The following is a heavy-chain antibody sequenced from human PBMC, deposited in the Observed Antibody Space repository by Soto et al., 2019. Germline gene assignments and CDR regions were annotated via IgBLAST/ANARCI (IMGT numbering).Heavy chain of an antibody. CDR3: ARDMRHSSSSDSPYYGMDV. J-gene: IGHJ6*02. D-gene: IGHD6-6*01. V-gene: IGHV3-48*04. CDR1: GFTFSSYS. CDR2: IRSSSSTI. Sequence: GSLRLSCAASGFTFSSYSMNWVRQAPGKGLEWVSYIRSSSSTIYYADYVKGRFTISRDNAKNSLYLQMNSLRAEDTAVYYCARDMRHSSSSDSPYYGMDVWGQGTTVTVSS.